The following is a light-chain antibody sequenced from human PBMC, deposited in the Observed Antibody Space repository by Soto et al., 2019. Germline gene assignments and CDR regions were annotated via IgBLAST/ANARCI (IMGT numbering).Light chain of an antibody. CDR3: QQYNSYSRT. J-gene: IGKJ1*01. CDR2: DAS. Sequence: AIQLTQSPSSLSASVGDSVTITCRASQGISSALAWYQQTPGRAPKLLIYDASTLESGVPSRFSGSRSGTDFTLTVSSLQPEDFATYYCQQYNSYSRTFGQGTKVEIK. CDR1: QGISSA. V-gene: IGKV1-13*02.